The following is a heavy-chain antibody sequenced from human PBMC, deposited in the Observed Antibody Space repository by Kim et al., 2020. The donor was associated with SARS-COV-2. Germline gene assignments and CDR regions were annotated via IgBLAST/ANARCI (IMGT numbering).Heavy chain of an antibody. D-gene: IGHD1-1*01. CDR1: GYTFTSYA. J-gene: IGHJ5*02. CDR2: INAGNGNT. CDR3: AREHRGYNWNDECWFDP. Sequence: ASVKVSCKASGYTFTSYAMHWVRQAPGQRLEWMGWINAGNGNTKYSQKFQGRVTITRDTSASTAYMELSSLRSEDTAVYYCAREHRGYNWNDECWFDPWGQGTLVTVSS. V-gene: IGHV1-3*01.